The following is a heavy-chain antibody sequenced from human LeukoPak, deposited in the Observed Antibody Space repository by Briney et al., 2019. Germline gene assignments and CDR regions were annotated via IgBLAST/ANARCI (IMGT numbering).Heavy chain of an antibody. CDR1: GIIFSTSD. CDR2: IRFDGNEK. V-gene: IGHV3-30*02. J-gene: IGHJ5*02. Sequence: PGGSLRLSCAAPGIIFSTSDMHWVRQAPGEGLEWLAFIRFDGNEKYYADSVKGRFTISRDNSKNTLYLQMNSLRAEDTAVYYCAKGHRGGLLWFGRKGDWFDPWGQGTLVTVSS. D-gene: IGHD3-10*01. CDR3: AKGHRGGLLWFGRKGDWFDP.